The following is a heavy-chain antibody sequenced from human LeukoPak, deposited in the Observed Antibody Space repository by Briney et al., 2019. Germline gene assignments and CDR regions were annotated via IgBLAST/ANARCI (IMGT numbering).Heavy chain of an antibody. Sequence: GGSLRLSCAASGFTCSSCAMHWVRQAPGKGLEWVAVISYDGSNKYYADSVKGRFTISRDNSKNTLYLQMNSLRAEDTAVYYCARDPDSSGYYYFDYWGQGTLVTVSS. CDR3: ARDPDSSGYYYFDY. J-gene: IGHJ4*02. CDR1: GFTCSSCA. V-gene: IGHV3-30*04. CDR2: ISYDGSNK. D-gene: IGHD3-22*01.